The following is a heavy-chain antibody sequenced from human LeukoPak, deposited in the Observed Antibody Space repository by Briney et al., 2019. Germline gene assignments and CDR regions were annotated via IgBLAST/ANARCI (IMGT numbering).Heavy chain of an antibody. V-gene: IGHV3-30*02. CDR1: GFTFSSYG. CDR3: ARDSDGYCSGGSCYFGWFDP. CDR2: IRYDGSNK. J-gene: IGHJ5*02. D-gene: IGHD2-15*01. Sequence: TGGSLRLSCAASGFTFSSYGMHWVRQAPGKGLEWVAFIRYDGSNKYYADSVKGRFTISRDNAKNTLYLQMNSLRAEDTAVYYCARDSDGYCSGGSCYFGWFDPWGQGTLVTVSS.